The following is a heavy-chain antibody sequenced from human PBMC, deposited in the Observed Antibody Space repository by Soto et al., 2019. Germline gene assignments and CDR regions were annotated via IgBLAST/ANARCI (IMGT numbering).Heavy chain of an antibody. Sequence: QVQLVESGGGVVQPGRSLRLSCAASGFTFSKHGIHWVRQAPGKGLEWVAVISYDGSSQYYADSVKGRFTISRDNSKNTVYRQMTTLRREDAAVYYCAKAHGYSSGWRADSWGQGTRVTVSA. J-gene: IGHJ4*02. CDR3: AKAHGYSSGWRADS. CDR1: GFTFSKHG. CDR2: ISYDGSSQ. V-gene: IGHV3-30*18. D-gene: IGHD6-19*01.